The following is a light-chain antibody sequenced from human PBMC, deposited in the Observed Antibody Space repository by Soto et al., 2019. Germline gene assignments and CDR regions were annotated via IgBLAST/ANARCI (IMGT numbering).Light chain of an antibody. CDR2: DVS. V-gene: IGLV2-14*01. J-gene: IGLJ1*01. Sequence: QYALTQPASVSGSPGQSITISCTGTSSDVGGYNYVSWYQQHPGKAPKLMIYDVSNRPSGVSNRFSGSKSGNTASLTISGLQAEDEADYYCSSYTSSSTSYFFGTGTKVTVL. CDR3: SSYTSSSTSYF. CDR1: SSDVGGYNY.